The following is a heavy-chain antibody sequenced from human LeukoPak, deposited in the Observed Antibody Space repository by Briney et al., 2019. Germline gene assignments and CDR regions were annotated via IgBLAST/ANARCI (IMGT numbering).Heavy chain of an antibody. CDR3: ARALRCSGGSCYYFDY. V-gene: IGHV1-8*01. D-gene: IGHD2-15*01. Sequence: PNSGNTGYAQKFQGRVTMTRNTSISTAYMELSSLRSEDTAVYYCARALRCSGGSCYYFDYWGQGTLVTVSS. CDR2: PNSGNT. J-gene: IGHJ4*02.